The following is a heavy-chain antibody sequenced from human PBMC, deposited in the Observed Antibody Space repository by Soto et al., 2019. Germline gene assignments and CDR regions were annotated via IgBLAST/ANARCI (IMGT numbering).Heavy chain of an antibody. CDR1: GGSIRTSY. D-gene: IGHD3-9*01. CDR3: ARHPISYSDVLTGQIVYPEFNCIDP. Sequence: QVQLQESGPGLVKPSETLSLTCNVSGGSIRTSYWTWIRQPPGKGLEWIGYIYHTGSTHYNPSLRSRVPMSVDTSKNQFSLRLSSVTAADTAVYYCARHPISYSDVLTGQIVYPEFNCIDPWGQGTLVTVSS. CDR2: IYHTGST. V-gene: IGHV4-59*08. J-gene: IGHJ5*02.